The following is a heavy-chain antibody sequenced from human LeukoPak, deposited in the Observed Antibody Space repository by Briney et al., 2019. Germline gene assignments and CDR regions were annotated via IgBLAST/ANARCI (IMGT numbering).Heavy chain of an antibody. J-gene: IGHJ6*03. CDR2: IIPLFGTA. CDR3: ARGGVMVRGVINYYYYMDV. V-gene: IGHV1-69*05. D-gene: IGHD3-10*01. CDR1: GGTFSSYA. Sequence: SVKVSCKASGGTFSSYAISWVRQAPGQGLEWMGRIIPLFGTANYAQKFQGRVTITTDESTSTAYMELSSLRSEDTAVYYCARGGVMVRGVINYYYYMDVWGKGTTVTVSS.